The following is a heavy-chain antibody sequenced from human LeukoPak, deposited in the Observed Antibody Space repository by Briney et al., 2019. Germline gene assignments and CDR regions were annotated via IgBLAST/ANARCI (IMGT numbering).Heavy chain of an antibody. CDR2: IYPGDSDT. D-gene: IGHD5-24*01. CDR1: GYSFTSYW. V-gene: IGHV5-51*01. J-gene: IGHJ6*03. Sequence: GESLKISCKGSGYSFTSYWIGWVRQMPGKGLEWMGIIYPGDSDTRYSPSFQGQVTISADKSISTAYLQWSSLKASDTAMYYCARHSWMATKNYYYYYMDVWGKGTTVTISS. CDR3: ARHSWMATKNYYYYYMDV.